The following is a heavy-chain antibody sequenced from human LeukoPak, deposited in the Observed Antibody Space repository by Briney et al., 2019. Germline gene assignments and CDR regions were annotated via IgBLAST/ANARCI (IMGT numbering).Heavy chain of an antibody. CDR2: IRYDGSNK. CDR1: GFTFSNYG. CDR3: AKVRSGQTAFDAFDI. J-gene: IGHJ3*02. Sequence: GGSLRLSCAASGFTFSNYGMHWVRQAPGKGLEWVAFIRYDGSNKYYADSVKGRFTISRDNSKNTLYLQMNSLRAEDTAVYYCAKVRSGQTAFDAFDIWGQGTMVTVSS. V-gene: IGHV3-30*02. D-gene: IGHD5-12*01.